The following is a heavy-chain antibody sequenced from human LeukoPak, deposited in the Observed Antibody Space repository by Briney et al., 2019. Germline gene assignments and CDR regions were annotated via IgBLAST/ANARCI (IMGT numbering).Heavy chain of an antibody. J-gene: IGHJ6*04. Sequence: PGGSLRLSCAASEFTFNSYDMNWVRQAPGKGLEWVSYISNGGSRTYYADSVKGRFTIFRDNAKNSLYLQMNSLRAEDTAIYYCARRYCSSTSCTMDVWGKGTTVTVSS. D-gene: IGHD2-2*01. CDR2: ISNGGSRT. CDR3: ARRYCSSTSCTMDV. CDR1: EFTFNSYD. V-gene: IGHV3-48*03.